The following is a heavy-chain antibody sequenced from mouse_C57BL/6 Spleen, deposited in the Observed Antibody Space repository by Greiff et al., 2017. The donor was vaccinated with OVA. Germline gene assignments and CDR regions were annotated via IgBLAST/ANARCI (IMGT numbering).Heavy chain of an antibody. CDR2: IYPGDGDT. J-gene: IGHJ4*01. D-gene: IGHD1-1*01. V-gene: IGHV1-82*01. CDR3: ARGDYYDRYYAMDY. CDR1: GYAFSSSW. Sequence: VQLQQSGPGLVQPGASVKISCKASGYAFSSSWMNWVQQRPGKGLEWIGRIYPGDGDTNYNGKFKGKATLTADKSSSTVYMQISSLTSEDSAVYFCARGDYYDRYYAMDYWGQGTSVTVSS.